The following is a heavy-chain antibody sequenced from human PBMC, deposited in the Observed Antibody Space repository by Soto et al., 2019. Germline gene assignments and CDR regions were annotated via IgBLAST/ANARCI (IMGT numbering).Heavy chain of an antibody. CDR3: AREAVFGLTMHYYHYMDV. D-gene: IGHD3-3*01. CDR1: GFSVSSNY. J-gene: IGHJ6*03. Sequence: EVQLGESGGGLVQPGGSLRLSCAASGFSVSSNYMSWIRQAPEKGLAWVSVVYRSDDTNYADSVKGRFTISRDTSKNTLYLHMNSLRADDTAVYYCAREAVFGLTMHYYHYMDVWGKGTTVTVSS. V-gene: IGHV3-66*01. CDR2: VYRSDDT.